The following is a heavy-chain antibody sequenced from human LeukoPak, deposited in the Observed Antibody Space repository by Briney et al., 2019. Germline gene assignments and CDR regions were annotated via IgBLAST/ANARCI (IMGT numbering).Heavy chain of an antibody. Sequence: GGSLRLSCAASGFTFSSYSMNWVRQAPGKGLEWVSSISSSSSYIYYADSVKGRFTISRDNAKNSLYLQMNSLRAEDTAVYYCARDVTDILTGPRAYYYMDVWGKGTTVTISS. D-gene: IGHD3-9*01. J-gene: IGHJ6*03. CDR1: GFTFSSYS. V-gene: IGHV3-21*01. CDR2: ISSSSSYI. CDR3: ARDVTDILTGPRAYYYMDV.